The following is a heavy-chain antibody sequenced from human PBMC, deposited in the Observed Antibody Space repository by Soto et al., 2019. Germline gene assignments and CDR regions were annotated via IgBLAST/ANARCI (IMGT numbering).Heavy chain of an antibody. CDR1: GFTFSSYA. J-gene: IGHJ4*02. Sequence: EVQLLESGGGLVQPGGSLRLSCAASGFTFSSYAMSWVRQAPGKGLEWVSAISGSGGSTYYADSVKGRFTISRDNSKNRLYRQMNGLKAEDTAVYYCAKSGGGGVTMFSPSGYWGQGTLVTVSS. D-gene: IGHD3-10*01. CDR3: AKSGGGGVTMFSPSGY. CDR2: ISGSGGST. V-gene: IGHV3-23*01.